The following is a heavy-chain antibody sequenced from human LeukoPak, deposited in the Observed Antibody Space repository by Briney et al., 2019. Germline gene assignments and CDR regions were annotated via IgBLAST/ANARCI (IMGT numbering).Heavy chain of an antibody. Sequence: GGSLRLSCAASGFTFSSYSMIWVRQGPGKGLEWVSSIAGSGGYIYYADSVKGRFTISRDNSKSTLYLQMNGLRAEDTAVYYCARDWSMPPVYWGQGALVTVSS. V-gene: IGHV3-21*01. J-gene: IGHJ4*02. CDR1: GFTFSSYS. CDR2: IAGSGGYI. D-gene: IGHD2-8*01. CDR3: ARDWSMPPVY.